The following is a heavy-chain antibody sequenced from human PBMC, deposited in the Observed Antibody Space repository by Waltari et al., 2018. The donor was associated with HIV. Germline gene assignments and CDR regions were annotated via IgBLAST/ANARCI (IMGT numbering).Heavy chain of an antibody. J-gene: IGHJ6*02. Sequence: EVQLVESGGGLVQPGGSLRLSCAASGFTFSAYSMNWVRQAPGKGVGWVSYSDGVGGGTYYADSVKGRFTVSRDNAKNLLYLQMNSLTDDDAAVYFCSRDHPSPGDPCMDVWGQGTKV. CDR2: SDGVGGGT. V-gene: IGHV3-48*02. CDR3: SRDHPSPGDPCMDV. D-gene: IGHD7-27*01. CDR1: GFTFSAYS.